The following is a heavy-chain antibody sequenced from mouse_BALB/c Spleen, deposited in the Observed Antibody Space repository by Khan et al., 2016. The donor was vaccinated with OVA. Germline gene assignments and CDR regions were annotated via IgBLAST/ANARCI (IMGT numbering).Heavy chain of an antibody. V-gene: IGHV3-2*02. CDR3: ASELGRYYALDY. Sequence: EVQLQESGPGLVKPSQSVSLTCTVTGYSITSDYAWNWIRQFPGNKLEWMGYISYSGSTTYNPSLKSRFSITRDTSKDQFFLQLKSVTSEDTATYYCASELGRYYALDYWGQGTSVTVSS. CDR1: GYSITSDYA. J-gene: IGHJ4*01. CDR2: ISYSGST. D-gene: IGHD4-1*01.